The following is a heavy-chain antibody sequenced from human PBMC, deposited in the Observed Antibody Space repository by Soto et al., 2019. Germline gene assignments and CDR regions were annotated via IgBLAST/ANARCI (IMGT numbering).Heavy chain of an antibody. CDR2: IWYDGSNK. V-gene: IGHV3-33*01. J-gene: IGHJ6*02. CDR1: GFTFSSYG. Sequence: HPGGSLRLSCAASGFTFSSYGMHWVRQAPGKGLEWVAVIWYDGSNKYYADSVKGRFTISRDNSKNTLYLQMNSLRAEDTAVYYCAREGGLYSGYSYYYYGMDVWGQGTTVTVSS. CDR3: AREGGLYSGYSYYYYGMDV. D-gene: IGHD5-12*01.